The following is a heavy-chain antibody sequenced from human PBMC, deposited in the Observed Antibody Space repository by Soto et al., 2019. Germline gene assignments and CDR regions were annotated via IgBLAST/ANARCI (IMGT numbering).Heavy chain of an antibody. CDR1: GGSISSGDYF. V-gene: IGHV4-30-4*01. Sequence: SETLSLTCTVSGGSISSGDYFWSWIRQPPGKGLEWIGYIYYSGSTYYNPSLKSRVTISVDTSKNQFSLKLSSVTAADTAVYYCARGVATVTTYWFDPWGQGTLVTVSS. CDR2: IYYSGST. D-gene: IGHD4-4*01. CDR3: ARGVATVTTYWFDP. J-gene: IGHJ5*02.